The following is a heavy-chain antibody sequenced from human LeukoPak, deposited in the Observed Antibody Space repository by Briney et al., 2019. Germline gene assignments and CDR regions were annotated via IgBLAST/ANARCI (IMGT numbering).Heavy chain of an antibody. D-gene: IGHD2-15*01. CDR3: AKALGDRYCSGGSCYSSYYYYYYYMDV. V-gene: IGHV3-33*06. J-gene: IGHJ6*03. CDR1: GFIFSSYG. CDR2: IWYDGSNK. Sequence: TGGSLRLSCAASGFIFSSYGMHWVRQAPGKGLEWVAVIWYDGSNKYYADSVKGRFTISRDNSKNTLYLQMNSLRAEDTAVYYCAKALGDRYCSGGSCYSSYYYYYYYMDVWGKGTTVTVSS.